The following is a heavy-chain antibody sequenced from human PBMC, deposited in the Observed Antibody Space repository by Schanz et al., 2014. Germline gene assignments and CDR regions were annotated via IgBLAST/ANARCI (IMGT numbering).Heavy chain of an antibody. D-gene: IGHD6-13*01. V-gene: IGHV1-69*02. CDR3: ASSGAGYSSSWDFDY. CDR1: GGTFSTYT. CDR2: IIPILGIA. J-gene: IGHJ4*02. Sequence: QVQRVQSGAEVKKPGSSVKVSCKASGGTFSTYTISWVRQAPGQGLEWMGRIIPILGIANYAQKFQGRVTITADKSTFTAYMDVSSLRSEDTAVYYCASSGAGYSSSWDFDYWGQGTLVAVSS.